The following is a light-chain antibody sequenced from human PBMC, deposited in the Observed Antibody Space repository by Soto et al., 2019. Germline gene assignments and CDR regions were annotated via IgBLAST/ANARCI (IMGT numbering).Light chain of an antibody. CDR2: EVT. Sequence: QSALTQPASVSGSPGQSITLSCTGTSNDIGLYNYVSWYQQHPGKAPKLVIYEVTYRPSGVSDRFSGSKSDNTASLTISGLQAEDEADYYCSSYTLSSTWVFGGGTKLTVL. V-gene: IGLV2-14*01. CDR1: SNDIGLYNY. CDR3: SSYTLSSTWV. J-gene: IGLJ3*02.